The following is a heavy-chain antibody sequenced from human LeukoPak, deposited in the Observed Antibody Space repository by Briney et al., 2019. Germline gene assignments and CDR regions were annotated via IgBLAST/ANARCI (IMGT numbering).Heavy chain of an antibody. CDR3: ARVGRAMTAAGFGAFDI. V-gene: IGHV3-11*01. J-gene: IGHJ3*02. D-gene: IGHD6-13*01. Sequence: PGGSLRLSCAASAFTFSDYYMSWIRQAPGEGLEWVSYIGSGGSTKYYADSVKGRFTISRDNAKNSLYLQMNGLRAEDTAVYYCARVGRAMTAAGFGAFDIWGQGTVVTVSS. CDR1: AFTFSDYY. CDR2: IGSGGSTK.